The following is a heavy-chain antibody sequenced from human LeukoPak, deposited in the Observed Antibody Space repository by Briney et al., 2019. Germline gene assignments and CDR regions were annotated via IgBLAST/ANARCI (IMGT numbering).Heavy chain of an antibody. D-gene: IGHD6-19*01. Sequence: GGSLRLSCAASGFTFSSYAMSWVRQAPGKGLEGVSGISDSGGSTYYADSVKGRFTISRDNSKNTLYLQMDSLRAEGTAVYYCSRLWEQWLAFDYWGQGTLVTVSS. CDR3: SRLWEQWLAFDY. J-gene: IGHJ4*02. CDR1: GFTFSSYA. V-gene: IGHV3-23*01. CDR2: ISDSGGST.